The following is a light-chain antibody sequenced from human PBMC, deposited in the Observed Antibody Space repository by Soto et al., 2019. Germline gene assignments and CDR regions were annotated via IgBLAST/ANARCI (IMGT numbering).Light chain of an antibody. CDR2: DVS. Sequence: QSALTQPASVSGSPGQSITISCTGTSRDVDGYNYVSWYQQHPGKAPKLMIYDVSNRPSGVSNRFSGSKSGNTASLSISGLQAEDEADYYCSSYTSSITLVFGGVTKLTVL. V-gene: IGLV2-14*03. J-gene: IGLJ2*01. CDR3: SSYTSSITLV. CDR1: SRDVDGYNY.